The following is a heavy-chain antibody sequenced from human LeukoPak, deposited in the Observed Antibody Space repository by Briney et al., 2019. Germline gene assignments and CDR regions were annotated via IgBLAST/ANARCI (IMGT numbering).Heavy chain of an antibody. CDR3: ARNDNGYYYPPVY. J-gene: IGHJ4*02. Sequence: GASVKVSCKVSGCTLTELSMHWVRQAPGKGLEWMGGFDPEDGETIYAQKFQGRVTITADKSTSTAYMELSSLRSEDTAVYYCARNDNGYYYPPVYWGQGTLVTVSS. D-gene: IGHD3-22*01. CDR2: FDPEDGET. V-gene: IGHV1-24*01. CDR1: GCTLTELS.